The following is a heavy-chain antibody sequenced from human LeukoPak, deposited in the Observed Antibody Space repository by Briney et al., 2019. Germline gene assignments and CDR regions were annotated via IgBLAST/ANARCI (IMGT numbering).Heavy chain of an antibody. CDR2: IIPIFGTA. J-gene: IGHJ5*02. D-gene: IGHD2-2*02. CDR3: ASLYRNWFDP. Sequence: ASVKVSCKASGYTFTGYYMHWVRQAPGQGLEWMGGIIPIFGTANYAQKFQGRVTITADKSTSTAYMELSSLRSEDTAVYYCASLYRNWFDPWGQGTLVTVSS. V-gene: IGHV1-69*06. CDR1: GYTFTGYY.